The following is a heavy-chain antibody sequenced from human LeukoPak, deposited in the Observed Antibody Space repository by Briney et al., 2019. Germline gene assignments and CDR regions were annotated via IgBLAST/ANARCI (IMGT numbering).Heavy chain of an antibody. CDR2: INNSGNT. Sequence: GSLRLSCAASGFTFSSYNMNWVRQAPGKGLEWIGYINNSGNTNYNPSLKSRVTISVDTSKNQFSLKLSSVTAADTAVYYCARHGCRDVTCYWSYYFDYWGQGTLVTVSS. CDR1: GFTFSSYN. J-gene: IGHJ4*02. V-gene: IGHV4-59*08. CDR3: ARHGCRDVTCYWSYYFDY. D-gene: IGHD2-15*01.